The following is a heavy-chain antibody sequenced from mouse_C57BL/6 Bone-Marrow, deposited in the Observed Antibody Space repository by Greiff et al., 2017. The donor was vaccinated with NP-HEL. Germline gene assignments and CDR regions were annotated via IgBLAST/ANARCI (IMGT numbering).Heavy chain of an antibody. J-gene: IGHJ3*01. D-gene: IGHD2-4*01. V-gene: IGHV12-3*01. CDR1: GFPITSGYY. Sequence: VQVVESGPGLVKPSQSLFLTCSITGFPITSGYYWIWIRQSPGKPLEWMGYITHSGETFYNPSLQSPISITRETSKNQFFLQLNSVTTEDTAMYYCAGAETDDYHFAYWGQGTLVTVSA. CDR3: AGAETDDYHFAY. CDR2: ITHSGET.